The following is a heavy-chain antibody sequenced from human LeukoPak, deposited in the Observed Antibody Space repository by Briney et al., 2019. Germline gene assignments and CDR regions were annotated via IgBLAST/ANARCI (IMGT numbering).Heavy chain of an antibody. J-gene: IGHJ6*02. Sequence: PGGSLRLSCAASGFTFSSYGMHWVRQAPGKGLEWVAVIWYDGSNKYYADSVKGRFTISRDNSTNTLYLQMNSLRAEDTAVYYCARDHSEYYDSRIQYYYGMDVWGQGTTVTVSS. CDR3: ARDHSEYYDSRIQYYYGMDV. CDR1: GFTFSSYG. CDR2: IWYDGSNK. D-gene: IGHD3-22*01. V-gene: IGHV3-33*01.